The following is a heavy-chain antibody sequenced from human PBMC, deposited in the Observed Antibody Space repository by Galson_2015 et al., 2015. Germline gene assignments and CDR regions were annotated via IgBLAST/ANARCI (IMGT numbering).Heavy chain of an antibody. D-gene: IGHD5-12*01. CDR3: ARGWLRLPFYYYYYMDV. CDR1: FSSYA. J-gene: IGHJ6*03. V-gene: IGHV1-69*01. CDR2: IIPIFGTA. Sequence: FSSYAISWVRQAPGQGPEWMGGIIPIFGTANYAQKFQGRVTITADESTSTAYMELSSLRSEDTAVYYCARGWLRLPFYYYYYMDVWGKGTTVTVSS.